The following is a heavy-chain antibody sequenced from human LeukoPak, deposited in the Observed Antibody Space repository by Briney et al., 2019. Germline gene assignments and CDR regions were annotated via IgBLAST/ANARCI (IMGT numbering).Heavy chain of an antibody. J-gene: IGHJ5*02. CDR3: ARRNYDFWSGYWFDP. V-gene: IGHV4-61*01. D-gene: IGHD3-3*01. CDR1: GGSITSGPYY. Sequence: SETLSLTCTVFGGSITSGPYYWSWIRQPPGKGLEWIGYIYYSGSTNYNPSLKSRVTISVDTSKNQFSLKLSSVTAADTAVYYCARRNYDFWSGYWFDPWGQGTLVTVSS. CDR2: IYYSGST.